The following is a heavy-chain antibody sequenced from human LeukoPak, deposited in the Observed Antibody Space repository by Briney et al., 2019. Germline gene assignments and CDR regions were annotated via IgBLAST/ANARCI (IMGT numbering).Heavy chain of an antibody. CDR3: AKEGRRPNTDRFGIDY. CDR1: GFNVNGIF. J-gene: IGHJ4*02. D-gene: IGHD3-16*01. V-gene: IGHV3-66*01. Sequence: GGSLRLSCAVSGFNVNGIFMTWFRQAPGKGLEWVSVIYVDGTTLYSDSVRGRFTVTRDDSGNTLYLQSNSLRAEGTAVYYCAKEGRRPNTDRFGIDYWGQGTPVTVTS. CDR2: IYVDGTT.